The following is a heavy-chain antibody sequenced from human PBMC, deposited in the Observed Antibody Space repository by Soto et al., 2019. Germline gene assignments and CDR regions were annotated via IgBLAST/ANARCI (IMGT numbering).Heavy chain of an antibody. V-gene: IGHV4-39*01. J-gene: IGHJ4*02. D-gene: IGHD3-22*01. CDR1: GVSISSYY. CDR3: ARQHYYDSSGYYTWN. CDR2: VQYSGST. Sequence: PSETLSLTCPVSGVSISSYYWSWLRQPPGKGLEWIATVQYSGSTYYTPSLKSRVTISADTSKNQFSLRLNSVTAADTAVYYCARQHYYDSSGYYTWNWGQGTLVTVSS.